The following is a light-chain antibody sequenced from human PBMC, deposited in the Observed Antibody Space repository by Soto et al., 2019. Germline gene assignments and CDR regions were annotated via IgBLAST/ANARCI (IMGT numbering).Light chain of an antibody. Sequence: DIQMTQSPSSLSASVGDRVTIAFRASQSISNSLNWYKQNPGKAPELLIYDASTLQDGVPSRFSGSGSGTDFTLTISSLQPEDFAIYYCQQSYSFPTWTFGQGTKVDIK. CDR2: DAS. J-gene: IGKJ1*01. CDR3: QQSYSFPTWT. CDR1: QSISNS. V-gene: IGKV1-39*01.